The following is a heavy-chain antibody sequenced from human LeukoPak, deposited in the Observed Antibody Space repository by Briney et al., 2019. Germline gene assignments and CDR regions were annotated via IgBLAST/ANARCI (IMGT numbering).Heavy chain of an antibody. Sequence: ASVKVSCKASGGTFSSYAISWVRQAPGQGLEWMGWISAYNGNTNYAQKLQGRVTMTTDTSTSTAYMELRSLRSDDTAVYYCARDRHWTNDWVFDYWGQGTLVTVSS. J-gene: IGHJ4*02. D-gene: IGHD1/OR15-1a*01. CDR1: GGTFSSYA. V-gene: IGHV1-18*01. CDR2: ISAYNGNT. CDR3: ARDRHWTNDWVFDY.